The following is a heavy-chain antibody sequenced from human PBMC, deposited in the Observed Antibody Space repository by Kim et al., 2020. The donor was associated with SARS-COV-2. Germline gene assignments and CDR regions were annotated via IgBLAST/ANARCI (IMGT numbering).Heavy chain of an antibody. V-gene: IGHV4-34*01. Sequence: SETLSLTCAVYGESFSGYYWSWIRQPPGKGLEWIGEINHSGSTNYNPSLKSRVTISVDTSKNQFSLKLSSVTAADTAVYYCARVGDYVWGSPDYWGQGTL. CDR3: ARVGDYVWGSPDY. J-gene: IGHJ4*02. D-gene: IGHD3-16*01. CDR1: GESFSGYY. CDR2: INHSGST.